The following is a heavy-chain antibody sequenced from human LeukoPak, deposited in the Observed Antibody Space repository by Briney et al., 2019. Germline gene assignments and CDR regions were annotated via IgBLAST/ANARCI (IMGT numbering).Heavy chain of an antibody. V-gene: IGHV3-30*03. D-gene: IGHD3-9*01. CDR3: ARWNGDFLTGYYLDD. Sequence: GGSLRLSCAASGFTFSSYDMYWVRQAPGKGLECVALISDDGRKKFYADSVKDRFTISRDDSKNTLYLQMSSLRAEDTAIYYCARWNGDFLTGYYLDDWGQGTLVTVSS. CDR2: ISDDGRKK. CDR1: GFTFSSYD. J-gene: IGHJ4*02.